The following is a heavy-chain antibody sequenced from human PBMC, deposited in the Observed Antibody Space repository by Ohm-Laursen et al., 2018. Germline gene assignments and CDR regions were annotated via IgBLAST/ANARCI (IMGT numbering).Heavy chain of an antibody. CDR3: ARNDFWSGPYYIY. V-gene: IGHV3-33*01. D-gene: IGHD3-3*01. CDR1: GFTFSNYG. J-gene: IGHJ4*02. CDR2: FWADGIKT. Sequence: SLRLSCAASGFTFSNYGMHWVRQAPGKGLEWVAVFWADGIKTYYADSVKGRFTISRDNTKNTLYLQMNSLRAEDTAVYYCARNDFWSGPYYIYWGQGTLVTVSS.